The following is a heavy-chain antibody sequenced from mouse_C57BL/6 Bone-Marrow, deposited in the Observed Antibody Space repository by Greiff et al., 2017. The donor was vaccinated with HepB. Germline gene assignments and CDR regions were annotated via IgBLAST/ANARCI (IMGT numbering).Heavy chain of an antibody. D-gene: IGHD2-5*01. CDR2: ISDGGSYT. J-gene: IGHJ1*03. CDR3: ARGYYSSYNWYFEV. Sequence: EVQRVESGGGLVKPGGSLKLSCAASGFTFSSYAMSWVRQTPEKRLEWVATISDGGSYTYYPDNVKGRFTISRNNAKNNLYLQMSHLKSEDTAMYYCARGYYSSYNWYFEVWGKGTTVTVSS. CDR1: GFTFSSYA. V-gene: IGHV5-4*01.